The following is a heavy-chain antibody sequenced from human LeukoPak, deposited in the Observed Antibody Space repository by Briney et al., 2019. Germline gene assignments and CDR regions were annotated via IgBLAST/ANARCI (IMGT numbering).Heavy chain of an antibody. CDR2: INHSGST. V-gene: IGHV4-34*01. Sequence: SETLSLTCAVYGGSFSGYYWSWIRQPPGKGLEWIGEINHSGSTNYNPSLKSRVTISVDTSKNQFSLKLSSVTAADTAVYYCARRRGRYCSSTSCYGYFDYWGQGTLVTVSP. D-gene: IGHD2-2*01. J-gene: IGHJ4*02. CDR1: GGSFSGYY. CDR3: ARRRGRYCSSTSCYGYFDY.